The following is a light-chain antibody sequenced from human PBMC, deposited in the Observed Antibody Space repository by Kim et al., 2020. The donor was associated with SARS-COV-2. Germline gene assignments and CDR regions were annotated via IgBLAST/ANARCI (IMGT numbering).Light chain of an antibody. CDR3: QQSYSAPPT. J-gene: IGKJ1*01. Sequence: ASVGDRVTITCRASQSIFTSLNWYQQRPGKAPKLLIYAASSLQRGVPSTFSGSGAGTDFTLTISSLQPEDFATYYCQQSYSAPPTFGQGTKVDIK. V-gene: IGKV1-39*01. CDR2: AAS. CDR1: QSIFTS.